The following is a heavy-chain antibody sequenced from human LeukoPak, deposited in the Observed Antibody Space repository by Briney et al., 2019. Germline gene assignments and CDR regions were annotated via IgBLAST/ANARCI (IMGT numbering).Heavy chain of an antibody. D-gene: IGHD3-9*01. CDR2: INQDGSQK. CDR1: GFTFSSEW. V-gene: IGHV3-7*03. J-gene: IGHJ3*02. Sequence: GGSLRLSCVASGFTFSSEWMSWVRQAPGKGLEWVTNINQDGSQKYYEDSVKGRFTVSRDNAKNSLYLHMNGLRADDTALYYCARGYFDGDAFDIWGQGTMVTVSS. CDR3: ARGYFDGDAFDI.